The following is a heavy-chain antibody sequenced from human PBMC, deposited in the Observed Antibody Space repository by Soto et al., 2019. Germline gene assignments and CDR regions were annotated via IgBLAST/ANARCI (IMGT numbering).Heavy chain of an antibody. D-gene: IGHD7-27*01. V-gene: IGHV3-7*01. CDR2: INHVGSEI. CDR1: GFTFSSSW. Sequence: EAQLVESGGGLVQPGGSLRLSCAPSGFTFSSSWMSWVRQAPGTRLEWVADINHVGSEILYVDSVKGRFTVSRDNTKNSVYLQMNSLRVEDTALYYCARDPAWGSLDYWGLGTLVTVSS. CDR3: ARDPAWGSLDY. J-gene: IGHJ4*02.